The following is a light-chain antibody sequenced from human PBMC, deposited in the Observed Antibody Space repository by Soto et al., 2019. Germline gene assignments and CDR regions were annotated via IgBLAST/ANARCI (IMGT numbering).Light chain of an antibody. V-gene: IGLV1-40*01. Sequence: QSVLTQPPSVSGAPGQRVTISCTGSSSNIGAGYDVHWYQQLPGTAPKLLISGNSNRPSGVPDRFSGSKSGTSASLAITGLQAEDEADYYGQSYDSSLGGSAVFGGGTEPTVL. CDR3: QSYDSSLGGSAV. CDR1: SSNIGAGYD. J-gene: IGLJ3*02. CDR2: GNS.